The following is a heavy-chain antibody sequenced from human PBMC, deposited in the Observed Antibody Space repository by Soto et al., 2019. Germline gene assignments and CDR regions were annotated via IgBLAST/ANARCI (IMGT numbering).Heavy chain of an antibody. V-gene: IGHV1-18*01. CDR3: ARDSLTRYGSGSYYFDY. Sequence: ASVKVSCKASGYTFTSYGISWVRQAPGQGLEWMGWISAYNGNTNYAQKLQGRVTMTTDTSTSTAYMELRSLRSDDTAVYYCARDSLTRYGSGSYYFDYWGQGTLVTVSS. CDR2: ISAYNGNT. J-gene: IGHJ4*02. D-gene: IGHD3-10*01. CDR1: GYTFTSYG.